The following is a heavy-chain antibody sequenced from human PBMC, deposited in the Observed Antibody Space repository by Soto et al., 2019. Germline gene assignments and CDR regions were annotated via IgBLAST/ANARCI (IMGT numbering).Heavy chain of an antibody. D-gene: IGHD1-26*01. CDR1: GFTVSSNY. CDR3: GKGRSYYYYYGVDV. V-gene: IGHV3-23*01. Sequence: PGGSLRLSCAASGFTVSSNYMSWVRQAPGKGLEWVSDIIDSGGSTYYADSVKGRFTISRDNSKSTLYLQMNSLRAEDTAVYYCGKGRSYYYYYGVDVWGQGTTVTVS. CDR2: IIDSGGST. J-gene: IGHJ6*02.